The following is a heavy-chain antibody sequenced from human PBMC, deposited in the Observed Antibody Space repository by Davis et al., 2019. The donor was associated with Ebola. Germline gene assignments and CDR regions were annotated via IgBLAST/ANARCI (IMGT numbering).Heavy chain of an antibody. J-gene: IGHJ6*04. Sequence: GESLKISCAASGLPFTTYTFNWVRQAPGKGLEWVASISSYGDHIYYADSVKGRFTISRDNSKKTMYLQMNSLRGEDTAVYYCARSGLSFGVVKYHYGMDAWGKGTTVTVSS. D-gene: IGHD3-3*01. V-gene: IGHV3-21*04. CDR3: ARSGLSFGVVKYHYGMDA. CDR1: GLPFTTYT. CDR2: ISSYGDHI.